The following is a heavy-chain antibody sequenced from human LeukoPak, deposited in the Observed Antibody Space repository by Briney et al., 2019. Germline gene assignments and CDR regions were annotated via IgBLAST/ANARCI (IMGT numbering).Heavy chain of an antibody. V-gene: IGHV4-4*07. Sequence: SETLSLTCIVSGGSISGYYWSWIRQPAGKGLEWIGHMDTSGHTNYNSSLMSRVTMSVDTSKNQLSLRLTSVTAADTAVYYCARHWSHSVAQFGRSFWFDPWGQGTLVTVSS. J-gene: IGHJ5*02. CDR1: GGSISGYY. CDR3: ARHWSHSVAQFGRSFWFDP. D-gene: IGHD2-15*01. CDR2: MDTSGHT.